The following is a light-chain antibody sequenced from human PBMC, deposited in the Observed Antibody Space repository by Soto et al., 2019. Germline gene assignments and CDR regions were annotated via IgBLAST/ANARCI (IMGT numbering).Light chain of an antibody. J-gene: IGKJ1*01. V-gene: IGKV1-5*01. CDR2: DAS. CDR3: QQYNSYST. CDR1: QSISTW. Sequence: DIQMTQSPSTLSASVGDRVTITCRASQSISTWLAWYQQKPGKAPKLLIYDASSLESGVPSRFSVIGSGTEFTLTISSLQPEEFASYDCQQYNSYSTVGQGTKVDIK.